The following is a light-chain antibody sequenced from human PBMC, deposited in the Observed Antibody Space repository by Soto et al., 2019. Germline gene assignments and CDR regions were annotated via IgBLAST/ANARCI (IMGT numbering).Light chain of an antibody. J-gene: IGLJ1*01. CDR2: EVS. CDR3: LSYADTAYV. CDR1: SRDVGGYNY. V-gene: IGLV2-8*01. Sequence: QSALTQPPSASGSPGQSVTISCAGTSRDVGGYNYGSWYQQYPGKVPKLMIYEVSERPSGVPDRFSGSKSGNTAFLTVSGLQAEDEADYYCLSYADTAYVFGTGTKVTVL.